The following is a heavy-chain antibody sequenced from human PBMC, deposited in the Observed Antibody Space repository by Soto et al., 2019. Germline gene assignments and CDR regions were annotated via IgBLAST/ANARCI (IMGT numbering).Heavy chain of an antibody. CDR2: IIPISGTV. V-gene: IGHV1-69*01. CDR1: GGTFSSCA. J-gene: IGHJ5*02. CDR3: GRQLELRGTHWFDP. Sequence: QVQLVQSGAEVKKPGSSVKVSCKASGGTFSSCAISWVRQAPGQGLEWMGGIIPISGTVNYAQKFQGRVTITADESTSTAYMELSSLRSEDTAVYYCGRQLELRGTHWFDPWGQGTLVTVSS. D-gene: IGHD1-7*01.